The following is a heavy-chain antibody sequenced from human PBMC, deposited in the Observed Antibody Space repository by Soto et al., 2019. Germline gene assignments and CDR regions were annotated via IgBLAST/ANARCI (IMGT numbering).Heavy chain of an antibody. D-gene: IGHD2-2*01. J-gene: IGHJ6*02. CDR2: IIPIFGTA. V-gene: IGHV1-69*01. CDR3: ARVRHVGCSSTSCYYYYGMDV. CDR1: GGTFSSYA. Sequence: QVQLVQSGAEVQKPGSSVKVSCKASGGTFSSYAISWVRQAPGQGLEWMGGIIPIFGTANYAQKFQGRVTITADESTSPAYMELSRLRSEDTAVYYCARVRHVGCSSTSCYYYYGMDVWGQGTTVTVSS.